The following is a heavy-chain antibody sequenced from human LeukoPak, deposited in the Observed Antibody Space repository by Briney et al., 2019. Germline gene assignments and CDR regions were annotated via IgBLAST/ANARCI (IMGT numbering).Heavy chain of an antibody. J-gene: IGHJ4*02. CDR3: ARADAGYSSSWPYYFDY. Sequence: GGSLRLSCAASGFTFSSYEMNWVRQAPGKGLEWVSYISSSGSTIYYADSVKGRFTISRDNAKNSLYLQMNSLRAEDTAVYYCARADAGYSSSWPYYFDYWGQGTLVTVSS. D-gene: IGHD6-13*01. CDR2: ISSSGSTI. V-gene: IGHV3-48*03. CDR1: GFTFSSYE.